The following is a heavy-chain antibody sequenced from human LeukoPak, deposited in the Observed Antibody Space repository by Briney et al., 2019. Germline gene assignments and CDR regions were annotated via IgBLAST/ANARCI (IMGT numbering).Heavy chain of an antibody. J-gene: IGHJ4*02. CDR2: ISSSGSTI. CDR1: GFTFSDYY. Sequence: GGSLRLSCAASGFTFSDYYMSWIRQAPGKGLERVSYISSSGSTIYYADPVKGRFTISRDNAKNSLYLQMNSLRAEDTAVYYCAREANGPRGTDFDYWGQGTLVTVSS. D-gene: IGHD2-8*01. CDR3: AREANGPRGTDFDY. V-gene: IGHV3-11*04.